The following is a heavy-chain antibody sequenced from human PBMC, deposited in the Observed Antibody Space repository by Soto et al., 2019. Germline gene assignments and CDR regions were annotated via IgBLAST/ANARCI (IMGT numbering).Heavy chain of an antibody. Sequence: SETLSLTCAVYGGSFSGYYWSWIRQPPGKGLEWIGEINHSGSTSYNPSLKSRVTISVDTSKNRFSLKLSSVTAADTAVYYCARLPAAIVDCYYGMDVWGQGTTVTVSS. CDR2: INHSGST. CDR3: ARLPAAIVDCYYGMDV. CDR1: GGSFSGYY. J-gene: IGHJ6*02. V-gene: IGHV4-34*01. D-gene: IGHD2-2*02.